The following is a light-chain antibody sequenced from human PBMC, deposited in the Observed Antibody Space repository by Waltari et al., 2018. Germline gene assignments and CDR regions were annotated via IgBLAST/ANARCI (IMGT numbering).Light chain of an antibody. J-gene: IGKJ2*01. V-gene: IGKV3-20*01. Sequence: EIVLTQSPGTLSLSPGERATLSCRASQSVSSSYLGWYQRKPGQAPRLLIYGASSMATGIPDRFSGSWSGTDFTLTIIRLEPEDFAVYYCQQYGSSPYTFGQGTKLEIK. CDR3: QQYGSSPYT. CDR1: QSVSSSY. CDR2: GAS.